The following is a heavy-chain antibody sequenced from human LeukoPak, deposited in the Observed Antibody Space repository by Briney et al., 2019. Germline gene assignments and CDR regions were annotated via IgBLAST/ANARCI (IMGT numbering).Heavy chain of an antibody. Sequence: ASVKVSCKASGYTFTSYGITWVRQAPGQGLEWMGWISGYYGNTNYAQKIQGRVTMTTDTSTSTAYMELTSLTSDDTAVYYCARGTHCDHWGQGTLVTVSS. J-gene: IGHJ4*02. CDR2: ISGYYGNT. CDR1: GYTFTSYG. CDR3: ARGTHCDH. V-gene: IGHV1-18*01.